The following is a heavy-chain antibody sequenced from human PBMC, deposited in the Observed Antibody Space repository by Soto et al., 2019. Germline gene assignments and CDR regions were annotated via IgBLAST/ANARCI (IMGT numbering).Heavy chain of an antibody. D-gene: IGHD6-6*01. CDR3: ARAVPQNRIAARRNWFDP. Sequence: ASVKVSCKASGYTFTGYYMHWVRQAPGQGLEWMGWINPNSGGTNYAQKFQGWVTMTRDTSISTAYMELGRLRSDDTAVYYCARAVPQNRIAARRNWFDPWGQGTLVTVSS. J-gene: IGHJ5*02. CDR1: GYTFTGYY. V-gene: IGHV1-2*04. CDR2: INPNSGGT.